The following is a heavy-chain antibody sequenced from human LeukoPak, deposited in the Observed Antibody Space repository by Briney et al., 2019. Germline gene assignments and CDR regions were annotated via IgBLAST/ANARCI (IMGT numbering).Heavy chain of an antibody. V-gene: IGHV4-59*02. D-gene: IGHD3-22*01. CDR1: GASVSDYS. J-gene: IGHJ4*02. CDR2: ISYSGIT. Sequence: SETLSLTCTVSGASVSDYSWTWIRQPPGKGLEWIGNISYSGITTYNPSLKSRVTISVDTSKTQFSLQLNSVTAADTAVYYCARTIYYDRIATYFDYWGQGTLVTVSS. CDR3: ARTIYYDRIATYFDY.